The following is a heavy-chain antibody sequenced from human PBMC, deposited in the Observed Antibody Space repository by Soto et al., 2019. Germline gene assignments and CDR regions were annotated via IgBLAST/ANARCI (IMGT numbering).Heavy chain of an antibody. CDR1: GFSLSYGGAG. J-gene: IGHJ5*02. V-gene: IGHV2-5*01. Sequence: QITLQESGPTLVKPTQTLTLTCTFSGFSLSYGGAGVGWIRQHPGNGREWLALIYWNDDKRYTISLKSSLTITKDTPKNQVGLLMTDMEPVNTATDYCAHRGYGNYPRDNWFDPWGRGTLITVSS. CDR2: IYWNDDK. D-gene: IGHD4-17*01. CDR3: AHRGYGNYPRDNWFDP.